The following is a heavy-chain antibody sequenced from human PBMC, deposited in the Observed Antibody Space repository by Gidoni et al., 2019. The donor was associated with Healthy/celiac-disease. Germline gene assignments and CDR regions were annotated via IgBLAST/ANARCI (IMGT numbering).Heavy chain of an antibody. CDR3: TYDFWSGYNWFDP. CDR2: IRSKAYGGTT. D-gene: IGHD3-3*01. V-gene: IGHV3-49*03. J-gene: IGHJ5*02. Sequence: ELQLVESGGGLVQPGRSLRLSCTASGFTFGHYAMRWFRQAPGKGLEWVGFIRSKAYGGTTEYAASVKGRFTISRDDSKSIAYLQMNSLKTEDTAVYYCTYDFWSGYNWFDPWGQGTLVTVSS. CDR1: GFTFGHYA.